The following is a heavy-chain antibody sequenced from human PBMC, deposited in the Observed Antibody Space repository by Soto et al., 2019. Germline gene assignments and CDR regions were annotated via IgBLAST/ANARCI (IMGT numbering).Heavy chain of an antibody. CDR3: AKAAQTRFNWNDLGNWFDP. CDR2: IIPIFGIP. Sequence: ASVKVSCKESGGTFSSYAIAWVRQAPGQGLEWMGGIIPIFGIPNYAQKFQGRVAITADEPTNTAYMELSSLRSDDTAVYYCAKAAQTRFNWNDLGNWFDPWGQGTLVTVSS. V-gene: IGHV1-69*13. CDR1: GGTFSSYA. D-gene: IGHD1-1*01. J-gene: IGHJ5*02.